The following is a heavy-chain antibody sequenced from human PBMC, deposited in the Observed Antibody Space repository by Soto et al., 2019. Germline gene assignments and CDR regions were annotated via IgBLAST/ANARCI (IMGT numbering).Heavy chain of an antibody. J-gene: IGHJ6*02. Sequence: GGSLRLSCAASGFTFSSYGMHWVRQAPGKGLEWVAVIWYDGSNKYYADSVKGRFTISRDNSKNTLYLQMNSLRAEDTAVYYCARDLLRFLEWWGKGMDVWGQGTTVTVSS. CDR1: GFTFSSYG. V-gene: IGHV3-33*01. D-gene: IGHD3-3*01. CDR3: ARDLLRFLEWWGKGMDV. CDR2: IWYDGSNK.